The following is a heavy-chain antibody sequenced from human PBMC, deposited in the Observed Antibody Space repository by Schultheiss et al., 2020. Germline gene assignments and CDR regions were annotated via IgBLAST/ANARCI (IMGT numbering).Heavy chain of an antibody. CDR3: AKDKAYSSLSLFDY. D-gene: IGHD3-16*01. V-gene: IGHV3-21*01. Sequence: GGSLRLSCAASIFTFTSSAMTWVRQAPGKGLEWVSSISSSSSYIYYADSVKGRFTISRDNSKNTLYLQMNSLRAEDTAVYYCAKDKAYSSLSLFDYWGQGTLVTVSS. CDR2: ISSSSSYI. CDR1: IFTFTSSA. J-gene: IGHJ4*02.